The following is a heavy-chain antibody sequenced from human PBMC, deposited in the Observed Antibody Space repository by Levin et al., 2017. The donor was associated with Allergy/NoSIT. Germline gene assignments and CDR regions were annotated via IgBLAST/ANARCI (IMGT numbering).Heavy chain of an antibody. D-gene: IGHD3-10*01. Sequence: PWASVKVSCKASGFTLRNSYIHWVRQAPGQGLEWMGWINPASDDTSYAQKFQGRVTMTWDTTLNTAYMELRRLRSDDTALYYCARDAGVGNYIAYWGQGTLVTVSS. J-gene: IGHJ4*02. CDR1: GFTLRNSY. CDR3: ARDAGVGNYIAY. V-gene: IGHV1-2*02. CDR2: INPASDDT.